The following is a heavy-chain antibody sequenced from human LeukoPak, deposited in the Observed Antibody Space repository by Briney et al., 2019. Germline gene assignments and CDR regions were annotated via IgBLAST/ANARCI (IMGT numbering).Heavy chain of an antibody. D-gene: IGHD6-6*01. CDR3: ARGSSSSEYFRH. CDR1: GFTFSSYW. Sequence: GGSLRLSCAASGFTFSSYWMHWVRQAPGKGLVWVSRINTDGSSTSYADSVKGRFTISRDNAKNTLYLQMNSLRAEDTAVYYCARGSSSSEYFRHWGQGTLVTVSS. V-gene: IGHV3-74*01. J-gene: IGHJ1*01. CDR2: INTDGSST.